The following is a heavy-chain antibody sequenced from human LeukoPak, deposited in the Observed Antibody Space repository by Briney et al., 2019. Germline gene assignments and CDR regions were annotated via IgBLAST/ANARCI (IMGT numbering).Heavy chain of an antibody. CDR3: ARGSVDYYDSSGYYYGWFDP. CDR2: INHSGST. D-gene: IGHD3-22*01. Sequence: PSGTLSLTCAVYGGSFSGYYWSWIRQPPGKGLEWIGEINHSGSTNYNPSLKSRVTISVDTSKNQFSLELSSVTAADTAVYYCARGSVDYYDSSGYYYGWFDPWGQGTLVTVSS. J-gene: IGHJ5*02. V-gene: IGHV4-34*01. CDR1: GGSFSGYY.